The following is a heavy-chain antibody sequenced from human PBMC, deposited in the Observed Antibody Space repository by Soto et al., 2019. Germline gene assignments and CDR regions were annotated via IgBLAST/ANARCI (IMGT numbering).Heavy chain of an antibody. V-gene: IGHV4-31*11. CDR2: IYYSGST. D-gene: IGHD2-15*01. Sequence: TSETLSLTCAVYGGSFSGYYWSWIRQHPGKGLEWIGYIYYSGSTYYNPSLKSRVTISVDTSKNQFSLKLSSVTAADTAVYYCAIPLGDIWLGYMGAYYFDYWGQGPLAT. CDR3: AIPLGDIWLGYMGAYYFDY. CDR1: GGSFSGYY. J-gene: IGHJ4*02.